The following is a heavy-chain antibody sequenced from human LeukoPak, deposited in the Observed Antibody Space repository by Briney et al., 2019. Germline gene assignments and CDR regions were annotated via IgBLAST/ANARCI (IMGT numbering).Heavy chain of an antibody. D-gene: IGHD3-22*01. CDR2: IQYSGTT. CDR1: ADSISSRY. J-gene: IGHJ4*02. Sequence: KPSETLSLTCTVSADSISSRYCSWIRQPPGKGLEWIGYIQYSGTTNYNPSLKSRVTISVDTSKKQFSLKLKSVTAADTAVYYCANLHYVSSGSNFDYWGQGTLVTVSS. V-gene: IGHV4-59*11. CDR3: ANLHYVSSGSNFDY.